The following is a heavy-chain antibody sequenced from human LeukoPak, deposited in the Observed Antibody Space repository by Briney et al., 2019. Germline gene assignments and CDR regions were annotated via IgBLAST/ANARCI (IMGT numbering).Heavy chain of an antibody. CDR2: ISGSGGST. J-gene: IGHJ4*02. V-gene: IGHV3-23*01. CDR3: AKENYDSSGYYSHYFDY. Sequence: GGSLRLSCAASGFTFSSYTMSWVRQAPGKGLEWVSAISGSGGSTYYADSVKGRFTISRDNSKNTLYLQMNSLRAEDTAVYYCAKENYDSSGYYSHYFDYWGQGTLVTVSS. CDR1: GFTFSSYT. D-gene: IGHD3-22*01.